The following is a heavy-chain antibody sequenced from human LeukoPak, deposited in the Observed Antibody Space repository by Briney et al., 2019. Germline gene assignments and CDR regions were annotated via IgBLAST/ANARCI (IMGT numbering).Heavy chain of an antibody. CDR3: AKMKGHPLQKYYMDV. D-gene: IGHD2/OR15-2a*01. CDR1: GFTFSGFA. CDR2: ISGSGDNT. J-gene: IGHJ6*01. V-gene: IGHV3-23*01. Sequence: GGFLRLSCAASGFTFSGFAMSWVRRTPGKGLEWVSGISGSGDNTLYAASVKGRFTISRDNSKNTLYLEMNSLRAEDTAIYYCAKMKGHPLQKYYMDVWGQGTTVTVSS.